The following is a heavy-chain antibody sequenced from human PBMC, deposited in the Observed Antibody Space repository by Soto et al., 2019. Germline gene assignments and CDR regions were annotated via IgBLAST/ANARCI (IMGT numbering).Heavy chain of an antibody. D-gene: IGHD6-19*01. CDR3: AKDSFDSSGWPLAIDY. V-gene: IGHV3-9*01. Sequence: GGSLRLSCAASGFTFDDYAMHWVRQAPGKGLEWVSGISWNSGSIGYADSVKGRFTISRDNAKNSLYLQMNSLRAEDTALYYCAKDSFDSSGWPLAIDYWGQGTLVTVSS. J-gene: IGHJ4*02. CDR2: ISWNSGSI. CDR1: GFTFDDYA.